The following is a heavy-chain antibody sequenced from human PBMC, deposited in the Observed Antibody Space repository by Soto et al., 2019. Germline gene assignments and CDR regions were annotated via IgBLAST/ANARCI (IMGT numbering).Heavy chain of an antibody. CDR2: IYYSGST. J-gene: IGHJ3*02. D-gene: IGHD1-1*01. CDR3: AREIYIAGNDDFDI. CDR1: VASISNYY. Sequence: SETLSLTCTVSVASISNYYWTWIRQPPWQGLEWIGYIYYSGSTNYNPSLKSRVTISLDTSKNQFSLKLSSVTAADTAVYYWAREIYIAGNDDFDICAQGTVVTVSS. V-gene: IGHV4-59*01.